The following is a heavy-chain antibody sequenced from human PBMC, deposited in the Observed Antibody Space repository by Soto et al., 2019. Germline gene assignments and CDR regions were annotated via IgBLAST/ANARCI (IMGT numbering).Heavy chain of an antibody. D-gene: IGHD3-3*01. CDR3: ARVGGYDFWSGYYAPRDYYGMDV. J-gene: IGHJ6*02. CDR1: GYTFTGYY. Sequence: QVQLVQSGAEVKKPGASVKVSCKASGYTFTGYYMHWVRQAPGQGLEWMGWINPNSGGTNYAQKFQGWVTRTRDTSISTAYMELSRLRSDDTAVYYCARVGGYDFWSGYYAPRDYYGMDVWGQGTTVTVSS. V-gene: IGHV1-2*04. CDR2: INPNSGGT.